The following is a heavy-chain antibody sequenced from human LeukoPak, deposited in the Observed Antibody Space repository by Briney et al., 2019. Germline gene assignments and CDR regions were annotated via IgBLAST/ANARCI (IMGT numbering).Heavy chain of an antibody. CDR2: LSASGSNT. Sequence: GGSLRLSCAASGFTFSTYAMTWLRQAPGKGLEWVSALSASGSNTYYVDSVKGRFTISRDNSKNMLYLQMNSLRAEDTAVYYCAQISVDTSRGRWSDFDSWGQGILVTVSS. J-gene: IGHJ4*02. CDR3: AQISVDTSRGRWSDFDS. V-gene: IGHV3-23*01. CDR1: GFTFSTYA. D-gene: IGHD5-18*01.